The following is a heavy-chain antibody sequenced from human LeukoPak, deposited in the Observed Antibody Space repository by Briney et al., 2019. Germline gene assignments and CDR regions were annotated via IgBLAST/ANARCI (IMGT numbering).Heavy chain of an antibody. J-gene: IGHJ5*02. Sequence: GGSLRLSCEASGFTFSYYGMHWVRQAPGKGLEWVAVIWSDGSNKYYADSVKGRFTVSRDNSKNILYLQMNSLRAEDTAVYYCARDGQWPQGWFDPWAREPWSPSPQ. CDR1: GFTFSYYG. CDR3: ARDGQWPQGWFDP. V-gene: IGHV3-33*01. CDR2: IWSDGSNK. D-gene: IGHD6-19*01.